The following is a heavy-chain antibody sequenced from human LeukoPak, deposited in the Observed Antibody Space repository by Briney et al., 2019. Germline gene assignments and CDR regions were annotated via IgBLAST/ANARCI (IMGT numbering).Heavy chain of an antibody. CDR1: GFTFSSYA. CDR2: ISGSGGST. CDR3: AKDSKGAKYYDILTGLRLFFDY. Sequence: GSLRLSCAASGFTFSSYAMSWVRQDPGKGLEWVSAISGSGGSTYYADSVKGRFTISRDNSKNTLYLQMNSLRAEDTAVYYCAKDSKGAKYYDILTGLRLFFDYWGQGTLVTVSS. J-gene: IGHJ4*02. D-gene: IGHD3-9*01. V-gene: IGHV3-23*01.